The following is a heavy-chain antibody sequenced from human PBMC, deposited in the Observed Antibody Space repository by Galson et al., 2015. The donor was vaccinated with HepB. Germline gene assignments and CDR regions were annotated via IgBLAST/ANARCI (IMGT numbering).Heavy chain of an antibody. CDR2: ITPILGVA. V-gene: IGHV1-69*02. D-gene: IGHD5-18*01. CDR3: ATGGETAMVHDY. J-gene: IGHJ4*02. CDR1: GGTFSSYT. Sequence: SVKVSCKASGGTFSSYTFSWVRQAPGQGLEWMGRITPILGVANCAQKFQARVSITADRSTSTAYMELSSLRSEDTAMYYCATGGETAMVHDYWGQGTLVTVSS.